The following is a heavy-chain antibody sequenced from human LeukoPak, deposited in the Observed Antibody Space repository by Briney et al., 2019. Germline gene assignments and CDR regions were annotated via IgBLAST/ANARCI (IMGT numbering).Heavy chain of an antibody. Sequence: PSETLSLTCTVSGGSISSYYWSWIRQPAGKGLEWIGRIYTSGSTNYNPSLKSRVTMSVDTSKNQFSLKLSSVTAADTAVYYCARELREYSYGGDAFDIWGQGTMVTVSS. CDR2: IYTSGST. CDR1: GGSISSYY. CDR3: ARELREYSYGGDAFDI. D-gene: IGHD5-18*01. J-gene: IGHJ3*02. V-gene: IGHV4-4*07.